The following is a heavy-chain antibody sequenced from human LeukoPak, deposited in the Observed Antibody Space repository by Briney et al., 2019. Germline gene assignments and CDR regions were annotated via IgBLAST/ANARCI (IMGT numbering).Heavy chain of an antibody. J-gene: IGHJ5*02. CDR1: GGAISRGSYY. CDR3: ARQVRIVVVPTAIAPRFDP. CDR2: VYYTGSA. Sequence: ETLSLTCTVSGGAISRGSYYWGWIRQSPGKGLEWIGSVYYTGSAYYNPSLKSRVTTSVDTPKNEFSLQLSSVTAADTAIYYCARQVRIVVVPTAIAPRFDPWGQGTLVTVSS. V-gene: IGHV4-39*01. D-gene: IGHD2-2*01.